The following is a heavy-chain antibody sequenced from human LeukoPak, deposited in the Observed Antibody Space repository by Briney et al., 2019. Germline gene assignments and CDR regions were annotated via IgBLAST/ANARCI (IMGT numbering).Heavy chain of an antibody. Sequence: GGSLRLSCAAAGFTFSSSPMSWVRQAPRKGLEWVANIKEDGSEKYYVDSAKGRFTISRDNARNSLFLQMNSLRAEDTAVFYCARVQRTAAGWYFDLWGRGTLVTVSS. CDR1: GFTFSSSP. CDR2: IKEDGSEK. CDR3: ARVQRTAAGWYFDL. D-gene: IGHD2-15*01. J-gene: IGHJ2*01. V-gene: IGHV3-7*05.